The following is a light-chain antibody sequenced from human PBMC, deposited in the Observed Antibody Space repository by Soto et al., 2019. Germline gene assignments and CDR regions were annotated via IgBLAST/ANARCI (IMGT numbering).Light chain of an antibody. CDR3: QQYGTSPPWT. Sequence: SVLTQSPGTLSWSPGDSATLSCRASQSVSRDNLAWYQQRPGQAPRLLIYGAFSRATGIPDRFRGSGSGTDFTLTISRLEPEDSAVYFCQQYGTSPPWTFGXGTKVDIK. CDR2: GAF. CDR1: QSVSRDN. V-gene: IGKV3-20*01. J-gene: IGKJ1*01.